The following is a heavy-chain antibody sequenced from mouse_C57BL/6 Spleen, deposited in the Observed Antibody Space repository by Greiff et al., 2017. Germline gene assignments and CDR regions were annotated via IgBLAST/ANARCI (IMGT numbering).Heavy chain of an antibody. CDR2: IYPGSGST. Sequence: VQLQQPGAELVKPGASVKMSCKASGYTFTSYWITWVKQRPGQGLEWIGDIYPGSGSTNYNEKFKSKATLTVDTSASTAYMQLSSLTSEDSAVYYCARNWDVFYWYFDVWGTGTTVTVSS. CDR1: GYTFTSYW. J-gene: IGHJ1*03. V-gene: IGHV1-55*01. D-gene: IGHD4-1*01. CDR3: ARNWDVFYWYFDV.